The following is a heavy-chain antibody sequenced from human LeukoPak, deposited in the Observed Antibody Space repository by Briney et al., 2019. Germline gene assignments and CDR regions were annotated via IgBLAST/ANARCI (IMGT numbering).Heavy chain of an antibody. CDR2: ISGSGGST. CDR1: GFTFSSYG. CDR3: AGGWGAF. Sequence: GGSLRLSCAASGFTFSSYGMSWVRQAPGKGLEWVSAISGSGGSTYYADSVKGRFTISRDNAKSSLYLQMNSPRAEDTAVYYCAGGWGAFWGQGTMVTVSS. V-gene: IGHV3-23*01. D-gene: IGHD3-16*01. J-gene: IGHJ3*01.